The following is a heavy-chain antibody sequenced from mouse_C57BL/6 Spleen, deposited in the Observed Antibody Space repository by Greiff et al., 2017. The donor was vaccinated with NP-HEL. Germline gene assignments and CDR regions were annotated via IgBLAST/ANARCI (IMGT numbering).Heavy chain of an antibody. CDR3: EAYDYDGGAFAY. D-gene: IGHD2-4*01. V-gene: IGHV1-64*01. CDR2: IHPNSGST. Sequence: QVQLKQPGAELVKPGASVKLSCKASGYTFTSYWMHWVKQRPGQGLEWIGMIHPNSGSTNYNEKFKSKATLTVDKSSSTAYMQLSSLTAEDSAVYYCEAYDYDGGAFAYWGQGTLVTVAA. J-gene: IGHJ3*01. CDR1: GYTFTSYW.